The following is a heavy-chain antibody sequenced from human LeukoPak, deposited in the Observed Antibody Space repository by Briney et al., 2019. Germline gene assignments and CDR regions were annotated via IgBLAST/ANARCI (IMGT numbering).Heavy chain of an antibody. CDR3: ARGGRTTWHGMDV. CDR2: ISYDGSNK. CDR1: GFTFSSYA. D-gene: IGHD4-17*01. J-gene: IGHJ6*02. Sequence: GGSLRLSCAASGFTFSSYAMHWVRQAPGKGLEWVAVISYDGSNKYYADSVKGRFTISRDNSKNTLYLQMNSLRAEHTAVYYCARGGRTTWHGMDVWGQGTTVTVSS. V-gene: IGHV3-30-3*01.